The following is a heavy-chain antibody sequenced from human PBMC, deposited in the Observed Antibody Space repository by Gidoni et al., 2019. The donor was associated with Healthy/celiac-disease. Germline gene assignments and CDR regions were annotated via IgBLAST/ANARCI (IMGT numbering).Heavy chain of an antibody. Sequence: EVQLVESGGGLVQPGGSMRLSCAASGFTFSSYWMSWVRKAPGKGLEWVANIKQDGSEKYYVDSVKGRFTISRDNAKNSLYLQMNSLRAEDTAVYYCARDGITIFGVVIDLDAFDIWGQGTMVTVSS. CDR3: ARDGITIFGVVIDLDAFDI. CDR1: GFTFSSYW. D-gene: IGHD3-3*01. CDR2: IKQDGSEK. J-gene: IGHJ3*02. V-gene: IGHV3-7*03.